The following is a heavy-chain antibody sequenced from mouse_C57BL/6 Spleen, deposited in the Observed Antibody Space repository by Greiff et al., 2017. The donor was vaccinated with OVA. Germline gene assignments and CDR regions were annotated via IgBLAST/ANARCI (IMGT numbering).Heavy chain of an antibody. CDR3: ARENDVYAMDY. J-gene: IGHJ4*01. CDR2: IYPGAGDT. Sequence: VQLQESGPELVKPGASVKISCKASGYAFSSSWMNWVKQRPGKGLEWIGRIYPGAGDTNYNGKFKGKATLTADKSSSTAYMQLSSLTSEDSAVYFCARENDVYAMDYWGQGTSVTVSS. D-gene: IGHD2-3*01. CDR1: GYAFSSSW. V-gene: IGHV1-82*01.